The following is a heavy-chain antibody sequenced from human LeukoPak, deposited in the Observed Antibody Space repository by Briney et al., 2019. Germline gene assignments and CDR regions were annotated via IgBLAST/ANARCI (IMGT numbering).Heavy chain of an antibody. CDR3: ARSGCGGDCYNYYYYMDV. V-gene: IGHV1-18*01. CDR2: ISAYNGNT. J-gene: IGHJ6*03. Sequence: ASVKVSCEASGYTFTSYGISWVRQAPGQGLEWMGWISAYNGNTNYAQKLQGRVTMTTDTSTSTAYMELSSLRSEDTAVYYCARSGCGGDCYNYYYYMDVWGKGTTVTISS. CDR1: GYTFTSYG. D-gene: IGHD2-21*02.